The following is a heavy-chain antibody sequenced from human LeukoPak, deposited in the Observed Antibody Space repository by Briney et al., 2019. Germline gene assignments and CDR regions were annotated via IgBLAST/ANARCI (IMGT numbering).Heavy chain of an antibody. V-gene: IGHV1-69*05. CDR1: GGTFSSYA. D-gene: IGHD2-2*03. CDR3: ARDGRGYCSSTSCLEDFDI. Sequence: ASVKVSCKASGGTFSSYAISWVRQAPGQGLEWMGGIIPIFGTANYAQKFQGRVTITTDESTSTAYMELSSLRSEDTAVYYCARDGRGYCSSTSCLEDFDIWGQGTMVTVSS. CDR2: IIPIFGTA. J-gene: IGHJ3*02.